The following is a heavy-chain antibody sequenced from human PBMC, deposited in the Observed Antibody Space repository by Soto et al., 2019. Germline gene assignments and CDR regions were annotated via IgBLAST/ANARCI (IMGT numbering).Heavy chain of an antibody. CDR2: ISYDGSNK. D-gene: IGHD3-10*01. J-gene: IGHJ4*02. Sequence: QVQLVESGGGVVQPGRSLRLSCAASGFTFSSYGMHWVRQAPGKGLEWVAVISYDGSNKYYADSVKGRFTSSRDNSKNTVYLQMNSLRAEDTAVYYCAKARVWFGELLDYWGQGTLVTVSS. CDR3: AKARVWFGELLDY. V-gene: IGHV3-30*18. CDR1: GFTFSSYG.